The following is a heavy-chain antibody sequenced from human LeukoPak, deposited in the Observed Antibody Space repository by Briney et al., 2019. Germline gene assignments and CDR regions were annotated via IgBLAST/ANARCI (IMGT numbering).Heavy chain of an antibody. CDR3: AMNYDFWSGYYK. V-gene: IGHV4-59*01. CDR2: IYYSGST. J-gene: IGHJ3*01. CDR1: GGSISSYY. D-gene: IGHD3-3*01. Sequence: SETLSLTCTVSGGSISSYYWSWIRQPPGKGLEWIGYIYYSGSTNYNPSLKRRVTISVDTSKNQFSLKLSSVTAADTAVYYCAMNYDFWSGYYKWGQGTMVTVSS.